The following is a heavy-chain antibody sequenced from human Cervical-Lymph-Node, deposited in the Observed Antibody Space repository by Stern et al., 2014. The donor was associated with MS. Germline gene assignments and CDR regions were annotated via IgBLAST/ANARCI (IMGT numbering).Heavy chain of an antibody. CDR2: IYNRGST. Sequence: QVQLQESGPGLVKPSETLSLTCTVSGYSISSGYYWGWIRQPPGKGLEWIGTIYNRGSTYYKPSLKSRVTISGDTDKKQFSPQLSSVTAADTAVYYCAREEQQLVHGNWFDPWGQGTLVTVSS. D-gene: IGHD6-13*01. CDR3: AREEQQLVHGNWFDP. J-gene: IGHJ5*02. V-gene: IGHV4-38-2*02. CDR1: GYSISSGYY.